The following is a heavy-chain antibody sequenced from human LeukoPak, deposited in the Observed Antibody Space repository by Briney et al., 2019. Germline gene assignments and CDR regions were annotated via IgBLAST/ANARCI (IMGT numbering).Heavy chain of an antibody. CDR2: IYRDGST. CDR1: GFTFSSYS. V-gene: IGHV3-53*01. D-gene: IGHD6-19*01. J-gene: IGHJ4*02. Sequence: GGSLRLSCAASGFTFSSYSMNRVRQAPGKGLEWVSVIYRDGSTYYADSVKGRFTISRDNSKNTLYLQMNSLSAEDTAVYYCARDSSGTQVFDLWGPGTLVTVSS. CDR3: ARDSSGTQVFDL.